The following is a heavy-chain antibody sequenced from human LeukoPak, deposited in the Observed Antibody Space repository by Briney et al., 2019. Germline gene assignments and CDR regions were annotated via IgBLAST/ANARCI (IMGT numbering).Heavy chain of an antibody. CDR1: GYTFTSYG. CDR2: ISAYNGNT. V-gene: IGHV1-18*01. D-gene: IGHD6-19*01. Sequence: ASVKVSCKASGYTFTSYGISWVRQAPGQGLEWMGWISAYNGNTNYAQKLQGRVTMTTDTSTSTAYMELRSLRSDATAVYYCAREYSSGWYGDRFDYWGQGPLVTVSS. CDR3: AREYSSGWYGDRFDY. J-gene: IGHJ4*02.